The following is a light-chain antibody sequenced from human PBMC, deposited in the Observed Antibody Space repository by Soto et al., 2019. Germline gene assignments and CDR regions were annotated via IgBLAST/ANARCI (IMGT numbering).Light chain of an antibody. V-gene: IGKV3-11*01. CDR1: QSVSSY. CDR3: QQRSNWSPWT. J-gene: IGKJ1*01. CDR2: DAS. Sequence: EIVLTQSPATLSLSPGERATLSCRASQSVSSYLAWYQQKPGQAPRLLIYDASNRATGIPARFSGSGSGTALLVTISSLVPEDFAVYYCQQRSNWSPWTFGQGTKVEIK.